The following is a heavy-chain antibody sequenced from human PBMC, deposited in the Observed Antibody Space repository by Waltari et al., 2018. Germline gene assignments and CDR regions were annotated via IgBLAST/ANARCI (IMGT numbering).Heavy chain of an antibody. CDR2: IYYSGST. Sequence: QLQLQESGPGLVQPSETLSLTCTVSGGSISSSSYYWAWIRQPPGKGLEWIGSIYYSGSTYYNPSLKSRVTISVDTSKNQFSLKLSSVTAADTAVYYCARQATTGPYYFDYWGQGTLVTVSS. D-gene: IGHD1-1*01. J-gene: IGHJ4*02. CDR3: ARQATTGPYYFDY. V-gene: IGHV4-39*01. CDR1: GGSISSSSYY.